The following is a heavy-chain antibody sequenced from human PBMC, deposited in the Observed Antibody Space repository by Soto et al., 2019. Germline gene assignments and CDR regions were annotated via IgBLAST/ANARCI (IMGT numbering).Heavy chain of an antibody. Sequence: PGGSLRLSCAASGFTFSSYSMNWVRQAPGKGLEWVSYISSSSSTIYYADSVKGRFTISRGNAKNSLYLQMNSLRDEDTAVYYCARHKYSLYYYYGMDVWGQGTTVTVSS. CDR1: GFTFSSYS. V-gene: IGHV3-48*02. D-gene: IGHD5-12*01. J-gene: IGHJ6*02. CDR2: ISSSSSTI. CDR3: ARHKYSLYYYYGMDV.